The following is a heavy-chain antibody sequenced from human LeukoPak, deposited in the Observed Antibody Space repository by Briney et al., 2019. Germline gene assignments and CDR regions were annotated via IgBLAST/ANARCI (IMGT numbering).Heavy chain of an antibody. Sequence: GGSLRLSCAASGFTFSSYAMSWVRQAPGKGLEWVSAISGSGGSTYYADSVKGRFTISRDNSKNTLYLQMNSLRAEDTAVYYCASRMVRGVTTNLFDYWGQGTLVTVSS. CDR2: ISGSGGST. V-gene: IGHV3-23*01. CDR1: GFTFSSYA. CDR3: ASRMVRGVTTNLFDY. J-gene: IGHJ4*02. D-gene: IGHD3-10*01.